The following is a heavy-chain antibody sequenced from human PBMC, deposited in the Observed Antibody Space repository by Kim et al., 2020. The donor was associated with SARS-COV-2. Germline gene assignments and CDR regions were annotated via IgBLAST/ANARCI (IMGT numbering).Heavy chain of an antibody. V-gene: IGHV1-18*01. CDR1: GYTFTSYG. CDR3: ARDRYGSGSTFDY. J-gene: IGHJ4*02. CDR2: ISGYNGNT. Sequence: ASVKVSCKASGYTFTSYGISWVRQAPGQGFEWMGWISGYNGNTNYAQKLQGRVTMITDTSTSTVYMELRSLRSDDTAVYYCARDRYGSGSTFDYWGQGTLVTVSS. D-gene: IGHD3-10*01.